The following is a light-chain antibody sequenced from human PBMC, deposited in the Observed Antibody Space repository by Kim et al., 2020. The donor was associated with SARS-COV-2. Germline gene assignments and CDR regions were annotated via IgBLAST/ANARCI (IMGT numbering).Light chain of an antibody. CDR1: HGINHY. CDR3: QQYHTYPPS. Sequence: ASVGDRVTMTCRASHGINHYLAWYQQRRGRAPKSVVYGASNVQSGVPSRFSGSGSGTDFTLTITGLQPEDFATYYCQQYHTYPPSIGQGTRLEIK. V-gene: IGKV1-16*01. J-gene: IGKJ5*01. CDR2: GAS.